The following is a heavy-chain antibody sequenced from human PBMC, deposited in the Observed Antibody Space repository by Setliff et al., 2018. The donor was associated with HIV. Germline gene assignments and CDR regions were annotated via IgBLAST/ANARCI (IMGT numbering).Heavy chain of an antibody. J-gene: IGHJ6*02. CDR3: AREIGDYYDSSGYYPPIDYYYGMDV. CDR2: ISAYNGNT. V-gene: IGHV1-18*01. CDR1: GYTFTSYD. Sequence: ASVKVSCKASGYTFTSYDISWVRQAPGQGLEWIGWISAYNGNTNYAQKLQGRVTMTTDTSTSTAYMELRSLRSDDTAVYYCAREIGDYYDSSGYYPPIDYYYGMDVWGQGTTVTVSS. D-gene: IGHD3-22*01.